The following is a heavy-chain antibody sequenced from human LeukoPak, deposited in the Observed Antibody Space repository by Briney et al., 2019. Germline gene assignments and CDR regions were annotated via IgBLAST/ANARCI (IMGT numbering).Heavy chain of an antibody. D-gene: IGHD1-26*01. J-gene: IGHJ4*02. CDR1: GFTFSSYG. CDR3: ARAQGALDY. CDR2: IGGGGTE. V-gene: IGHV3-NL1*01. Sequence: GGSLRLSCAASGFTFSSYGMHWVRQAPGKGLEWVSGIGGGGTEYYADSVKGRFIISSDSSQNLVHLQMNSLTVEDTAVYYCARAQGALDYWGQGTLVTVSS.